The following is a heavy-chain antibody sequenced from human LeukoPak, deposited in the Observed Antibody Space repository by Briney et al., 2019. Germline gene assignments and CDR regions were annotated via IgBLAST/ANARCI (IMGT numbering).Heavy chain of an antibody. CDR2: IKSKTDGGTT. Sequence: PRGSLRLSCAASGFTFSNAWMSWVRQAPGKGLEWVGRIKSKTDGGTTDYAAPVNGRFPISRDDSKNTLYLQMNSLKTEDTAVYYCTTDGVDDFWSGSFDYWGQGTLVTVSS. D-gene: IGHD3-3*01. CDR1: GFTFSNAW. CDR3: TTDGVDDFWSGSFDY. V-gene: IGHV3-15*01. J-gene: IGHJ4*02.